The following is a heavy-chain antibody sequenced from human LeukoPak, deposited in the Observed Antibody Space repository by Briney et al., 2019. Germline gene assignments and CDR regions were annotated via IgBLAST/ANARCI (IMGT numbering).Heavy chain of an antibody. D-gene: IGHD5-24*01. CDR2: ISSNGGST. V-gene: IGHV3-64*01. CDR3: AREVWSYKAFDI. CDR1: GFTFSSYA. J-gene: IGHJ3*02. Sequence: GGSLRLSCAASGFTFSSYAMHWVRQAPGKGLEYVSAISSNGGSTYYANSVKGRFTISRDNSKNTLYLQMGSLRAEDMAVYYCAREVWSYKAFDIWGQGTMVTVSS.